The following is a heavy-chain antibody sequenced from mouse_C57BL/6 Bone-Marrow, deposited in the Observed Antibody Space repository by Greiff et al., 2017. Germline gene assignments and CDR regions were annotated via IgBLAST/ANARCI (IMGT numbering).Heavy chain of an antibody. D-gene: IGHD1-1*01. CDR3: ARREYYYGSSPFAY. CDR2: IDPSDSET. J-gene: IGHJ3*01. Sequence: QVQLQQPGAELVRPGSSVKLSCKASGYTFTSYWMHWVKQRPIQGLEWIGNIDPSDSETHYNQKFKGKATLTVDKSSSTAYMQLSSLTSEDSAVYYCARREYYYGSSPFAYWGQGTLVTVSA. CDR1: GYTFTSYW. V-gene: IGHV1-52*01.